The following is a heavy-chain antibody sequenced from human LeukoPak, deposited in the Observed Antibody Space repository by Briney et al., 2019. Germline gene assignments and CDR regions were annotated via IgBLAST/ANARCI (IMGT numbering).Heavy chain of an antibody. D-gene: IGHD2-21*02. J-gene: IGHJ4*02. CDR3: ARRLHYFDY. Sequence: SETLSLTCTVSGGSISSGGYYWSWIRQPPGKGLEWLGSIRYSGTTYYNPSLKGRVTIFVDTSNNQFSLRLRSVTAADTAAYYCARRLHYFDYWGQGSLVTVSS. CDR2: IRYSGTT. V-gene: IGHV4-39*01. CDR1: GGSISSGGYY.